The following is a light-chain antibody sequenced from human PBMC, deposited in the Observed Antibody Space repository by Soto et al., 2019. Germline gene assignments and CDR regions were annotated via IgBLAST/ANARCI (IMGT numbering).Light chain of an antibody. V-gene: IGKV3-11*01. J-gene: IGKJ4*01. CDR3: QQRSNWLT. Sequence: IVLTQSPATLSLSPGERATLSCRASQSVSRHLAWYQQKPGQAPRLLIYDASNRATGIPARFSGSGSGTDFTLTISSLEPEDSAVYYCQQRSNWLTFGGGTKVEIK. CDR2: DAS. CDR1: QSVSRH.